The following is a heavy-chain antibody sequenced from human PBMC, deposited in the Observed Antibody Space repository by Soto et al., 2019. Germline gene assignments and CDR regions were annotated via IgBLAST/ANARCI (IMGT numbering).Heavy chain of an antibody. D-gene: IGHD3-22*01. Sequence: SETLSLTCAVYGGSFSGYYWSWIRQPPGKGLEWIVEINHSGSTNYNPSLKSRVTISVDTSKNQFSLKPRSVTAADTAVYSCARGCYYDSSGYPYLDYWGRGPLVTVSS. CDR2: INHSGST. V-gene: IGHV4-34*01. CDR3: ARGCYYDSSGYPYLDY. CDR1: GGSFSGYY. J-gene: IGHJ4*02.